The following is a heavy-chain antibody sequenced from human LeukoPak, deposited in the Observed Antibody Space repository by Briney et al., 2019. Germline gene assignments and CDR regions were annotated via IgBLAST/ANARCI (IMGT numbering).Heavy chain of an antibody. J-gene: IGHJ6*04. Sequence: GGSLRLSCAASGSTFSSYGMHWVRQAPGKGLEWVAVISYDGSNKYYADSVKGRFTISRDNSKNTLYLQMNSLRAEDTAVYYCAKGVIRFSGSGYYGMDVWGKGTTVTVSS. D-gene: IGHD3-10*01. V-gene: IGHV3-30*18. CDR3: AKGVIRFSGSGYYGMDV. CDR1: GSTFSSYG. CDR2: ISYDGSNK.